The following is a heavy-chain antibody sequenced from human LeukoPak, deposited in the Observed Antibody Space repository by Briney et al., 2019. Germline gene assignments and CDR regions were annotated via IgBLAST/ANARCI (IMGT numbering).Heavy chain of an antibody. V-gene: IGHV4-59*11. D-gene: IGHD3-22*01. J-gene: IGHJ4*02. CDR2: MFYSGST. CDR3: ARVRALSYYDSSGDFYYFDY. Sequence: SETLSLTCTVSGXSIRSHYGSWIRQPPGKGLEWIGYMFYSGSTNYNPSLKTRVTISVDTSKNQFSLKLSSVTAADTAVYYCARVRALSYYDSSGDFYYFDYWGQGILVTVSS. CDR1: GXSIRSHY.